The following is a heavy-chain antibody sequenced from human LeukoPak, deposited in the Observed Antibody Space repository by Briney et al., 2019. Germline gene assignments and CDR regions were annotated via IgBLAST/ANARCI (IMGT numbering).Heavy chain of an antibody. Sequence: SGGSLRLSCAASGFTFSAYSMNWVRQAPGKGLEWVSSISYTSSSISYADSVRGRFTVSRDNAKNSLYLQMNSLRVEETAVYYCAREGYYYGLDVWGPGTTVTVSS. CDR1: GFTFSAYS. J-gene: IGHJ6*02. CDR3: AREGYYYGLDV. CDR2: ISYTSSSI. V-gene: IGHV3-21*01.